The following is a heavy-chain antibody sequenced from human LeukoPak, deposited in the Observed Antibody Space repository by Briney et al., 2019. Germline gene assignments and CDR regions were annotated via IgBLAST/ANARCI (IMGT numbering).Heavy chain of an antibody. J-gene: IGHJ4*02. CDR1: GGSFSGYY. V-gene: IGHV4-34*01. CDR2: INPSGSA. D-gene: IGHD3-22*01. Sequence: PSETLSLTCAVSGGSFSGYYWSWIRQPPGKGLQWIGEINPSGSANYNPSLKSRVSISIDTSKNHFSLKLRSVTAVDTAVYYCARWGHFDTSGYFVVDYWGQGTLVTVSS. CDR3: ARWGHFDTSGYFVVDY.